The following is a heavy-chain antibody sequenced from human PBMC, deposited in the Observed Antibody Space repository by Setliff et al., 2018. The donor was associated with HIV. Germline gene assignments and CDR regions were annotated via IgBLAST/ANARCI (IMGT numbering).Heavy chain of an antibody. Sequence: PSETLSLTCTVSGGSISSSSYYWGWIRQPPGKGLEWIGSIYYSGSTFYNPSLKSRVSISLDMSKNLFSLNLTSVTAADTAVYYCAIRGSSGWYVGGYFDHRGQGTRVTGFS. J-gene: IGHJ4*02. CDR2: IYYSGST. CDR1: GGSISSSSYY. V-gene: IGHV4-39*07. CDR3: AIRGSSGWYVGGYFDH. D-gene: IGHD6-19*01.